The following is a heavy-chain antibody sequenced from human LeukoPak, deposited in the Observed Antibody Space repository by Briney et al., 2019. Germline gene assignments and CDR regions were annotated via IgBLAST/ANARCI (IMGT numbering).Heavy chain of an antibody. CDR3: AKDWGYDSSGYSDY. J-gene: IGHJ4*02. CDR1: GFTFDDYA. D-gene: IGHD3-22*01. CDR2: ISWNSGSI. V-gene: IGHV3-9*01. Sequence: GGSLRLSCAGSGFTFDDYAMHWVRQAPGKGLEWVSGISWNSGSIGYADSVKGRFTISRDNAKNSLYLQMNSLRAEDTALYYCAKDWGYDSSGYSDYWGQGTLVTVSS.